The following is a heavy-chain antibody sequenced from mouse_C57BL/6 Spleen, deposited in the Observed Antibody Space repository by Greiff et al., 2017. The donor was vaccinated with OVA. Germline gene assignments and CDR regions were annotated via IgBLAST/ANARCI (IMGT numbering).Heavy chain of an antibody. CDR3: ARGDYDRDYYFDY. CDR1: GYTFTSYW. J-gene: IGHJ2*01. D-gene: IGHD2-4*01. CDR2: IHPNSGST. V-gene: IGHV1-64*01. Sequence: QVQLQQPGAELVKPGASVKLSCKASGYTFTSYWMHWVKQRPGQGLEWIGMIHPNSGSTNYNEKFKSKATLTVDKPSTTAYMQLSSLTSEDSAVYYCARGDYDRDYYFDYWGQGTTLTVSS.